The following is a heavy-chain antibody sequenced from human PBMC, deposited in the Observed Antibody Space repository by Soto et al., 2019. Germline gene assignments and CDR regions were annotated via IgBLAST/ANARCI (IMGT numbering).Heavy chain of an antibody. J-gene: IGHJ4*02. CDR1: GYTFSGSV. D-gene: IGHD4-17*01. CDR3: ASEIDATTATSLDY. Sequence: QVKLVQSGAEVKKPGASVKVSCKASGYTFSGSVMHWVRQAPGQGLEWMGWINADNGKTKYSQKFQGRVTMTWDTSASTAYMELSSLRSDDTALYYCASEIDATTATSLDYWGQGALVTVSS. CDR2: INADNGKT. V-gene: IGHV1-3*01.